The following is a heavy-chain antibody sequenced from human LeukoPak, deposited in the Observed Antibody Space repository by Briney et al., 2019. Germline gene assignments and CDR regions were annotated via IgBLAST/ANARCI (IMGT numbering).Heavy chain of an antibody. CDR1: GFTFSTYE. V-gene: IGHV3-48*03. Sequence: GGSLRLSCAASGFTFSTYEMKWVRQAPGKGLEWVSYIGTSGATKYYADSVKGRFTISRDNAKNSLYLQMNSLRAEDTAVYYCARENRAVAYYFDYWGQGNLVTVSS. CDR2: IGTSGATK. D-gene: IGHD6-19*01. J-gene: IGHJ4*02. CDR3: ARENRAVAYYFDY.